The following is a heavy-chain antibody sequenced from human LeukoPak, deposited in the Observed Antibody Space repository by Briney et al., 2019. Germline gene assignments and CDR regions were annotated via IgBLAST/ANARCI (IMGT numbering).Heavy chain of an antibody. CDR2: FDPEDGET. CDR3: ARGDKPRITIFGVVRVPPRFYC. D-gene: IGHD3-3*01. CDR1: GYTLTELS. Sequence: ASVKVSCKVSGYTLTELSMHWVRQAPGTGLEWMGGFDPEDGETIYAQKFQGRVTMTRNTSISTAYMELSSLRSEDTAVYYCARGDKPRITIFGVVRVPPRFYCWGQGTLVTVSS. J-gene: IGHJ4*02. V-gene: IGHV1-24*01.